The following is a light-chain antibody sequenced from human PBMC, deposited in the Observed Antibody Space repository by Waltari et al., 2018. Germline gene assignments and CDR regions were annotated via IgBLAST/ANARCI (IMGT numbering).Light chain of an antibody. CDR3: QQLDRYPFT. V-gene: IGKV1-9*01. Sequence: IQLTQSPSSLSASFGDRVTTTCRASQNPSSSLAWYQQKPGKAPKLLIHTASILQSGVPSRFSGSGSGTDFTLTISSLQAEDFATYYCQQLDRYPFTFGGGTKVEIK. CDR1: QNPSSS. J-gene: IGKJ4*01. CDR2: TAS.